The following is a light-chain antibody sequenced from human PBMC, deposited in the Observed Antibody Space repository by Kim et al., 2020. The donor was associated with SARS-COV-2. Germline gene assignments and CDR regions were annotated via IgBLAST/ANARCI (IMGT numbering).Light chain of an antibody. V-gene: IGLV10-54*04. CDR1: RDNVGYPG. CDR3: SAWDRSLGAWV. CDR2: RNY. Sequence: RPNATPTRAGTRDNVGYPGAAWLQKTQGHPPKPRSDRNYNRPSEISERFSAARSGTSASLTITGLQPEDEADYYCSAWDRSLGAWVFGGGTKLTVL. J-gene: IGLJ3*02.